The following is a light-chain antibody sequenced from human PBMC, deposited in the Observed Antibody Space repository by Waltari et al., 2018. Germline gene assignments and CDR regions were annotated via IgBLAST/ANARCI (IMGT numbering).Light chain of an antibody. CDR2: AAS. Sequence: EIVMTQSPATLSVSPGERVTLSCMASQSISTNLAWYQQKPGQTPRLLIFAASTRVTGIPDRFSGNRSETEFTLTISSLQSEDFAIYYCQQYDDWRATFGGGTRVDLK. J-gene: IGKJ4*01. V-gene: IGKV3-15*01. CDR1: QSISTN. CDR3: QQYDDWRAT.